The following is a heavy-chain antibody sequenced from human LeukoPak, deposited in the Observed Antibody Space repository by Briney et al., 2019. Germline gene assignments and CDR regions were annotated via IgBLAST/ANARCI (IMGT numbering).Heavy chain of an antibody. CDR2: INHSGST. Sequence: PSETLSLTCAVYGGSFSGYYWSWIRQPPGKGLEWIGEINHSGSTNYNPSLKSRVTISVDTSKNQFSLKLSSVTAADTAVYYCARRHIQVAAAGRRYYFDYWGQGTLVTVSS. J-gene: IGHJ4*02. D-gene: IGHD6-13*01. CDR3: ARRHIQVAAAGRRYYFDY. V-gene: IGHV4-34*01. CDR1: GGSFSGYY.